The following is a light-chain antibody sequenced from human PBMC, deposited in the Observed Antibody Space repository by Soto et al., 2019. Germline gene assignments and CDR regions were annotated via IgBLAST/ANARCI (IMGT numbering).Light chain of an antibody. CDR2: GAS. J-gene: IGKJ3*01. V-gene: IGKV3-20*01. CDR1: QSVSSSY. Sequence: EIVLTQSPGTLSLSPGERATLSCRASQSVSSSYLAWYQQKPGQAPRLLIYGASSMATGIPDRFSGSGSGTDFNLTISRLEAEDFAVYYCQQYCSSPLFTFGPGTKVDIK. CDR3: QQYCSSPLFT.